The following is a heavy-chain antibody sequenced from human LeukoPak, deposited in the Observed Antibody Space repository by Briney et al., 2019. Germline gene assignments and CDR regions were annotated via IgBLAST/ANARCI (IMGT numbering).Heavy chain of an antibody. Sequence: VGSLRHSCAASGFTFSSYSMNWVRQAPGKGLEWVSSISSSSYIYYADSVKGRFTISRDNAKNSLYLQMNSLRAEDTAVYYCARDYSITMIVVAVPFDYWGQGTLVTVSS. D-gene: IGHD3-22*01. CDR2: ISSSSYI. V-gene: IGHV3-21*01. CDR1: GFTFSSYS. CDR3: ARDYSITMIVVAVPFDY. J-gene: IGHJ4*02.